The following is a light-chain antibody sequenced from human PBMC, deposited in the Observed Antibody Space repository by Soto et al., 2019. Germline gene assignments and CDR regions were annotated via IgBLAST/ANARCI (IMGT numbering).Light chain of an antibody. CDR1: QSISRW. J-gene: IGKJ2*01. CDR3: PHYNTYPYS. V-gene: IGKV1-5*01. CDR2: DAS. Sequence: DIQVTQSPSTLSASVGDRVSITCRASQSISRWLAWYQQKPGKAPKLLIYDASNLQSGIPSRFSASGSGRDFTLTINYVQPDEFATYYCPHYNTYPYSFGQGTNLQIK.